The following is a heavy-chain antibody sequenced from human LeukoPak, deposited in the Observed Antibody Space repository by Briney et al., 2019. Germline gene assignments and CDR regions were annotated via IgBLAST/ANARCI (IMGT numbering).Heavy chain of an antibody. CDR1: GFTFSSYS. J-gene: IGHJ4*02. Sequence: PGGSLRLSCAASGFTFSSYSMNWVRQAPGKGLEWVSSISSSSSYIYYADSVKGRFTISRDNAKNTLYLQMNSLRAEETAVYYCAVFGVPDYWGEGTLVTVPS. CDR3: AVFGVPDY. D-gene: IGHD2-8*01. CDR2: ISSSSSYI. V-gene: IGHV3-21*01.